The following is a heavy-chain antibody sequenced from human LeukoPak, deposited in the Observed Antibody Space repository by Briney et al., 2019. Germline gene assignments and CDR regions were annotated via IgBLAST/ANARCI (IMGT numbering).Heavy chain of an antibody. Sequence: KPSETLSLTCTVSGGSISSSSYYWGWIRQPPGKGLEWIGSIYYSGSTYYNPSLKSRVTISVDTPKNQFSLKLSSVTAADTAVYYCARQGRCSGGSCYRGYYFDYWGQGTLVTVSS. CDR2: IYYSGST. J-gene: IGHJ4*02. D-gene: IGHD2-15*01. V-gene: IGHV4-39*01. CDR3: ARQGRCSGGSCYRGYYFDY. CDR1: GGSISSSSYY.